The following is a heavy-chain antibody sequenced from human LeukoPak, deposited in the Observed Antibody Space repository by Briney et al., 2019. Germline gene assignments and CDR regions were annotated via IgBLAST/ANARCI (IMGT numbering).Heavy chain of an antibody. CDR3: ARTGGSCYCGFLAPQCSCPYNWFDP. CDR2: IYYSGST. Sequence: TSETLSLTCTVSGGSISSYYWSWIRQPPGKGLEWIEYIYYSGSTNYNPSLKSRVTISVDTSKNQFSLKLSSVTAADTAVYYCARTGGSCYCGFLAPQCSCPYNWFDPWGQGTLVTVSS. CDR1: GGSISSYY. D-gene: IGHD2-15*01. V-gene: IGHV4-59*01. J-gene: IGHJ5*02.